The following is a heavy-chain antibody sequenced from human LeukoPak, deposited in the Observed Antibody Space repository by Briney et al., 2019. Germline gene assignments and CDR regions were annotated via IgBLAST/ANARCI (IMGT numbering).Heavy chain of an antibody. D-gene: IGHD2-2*01. J-gene: IGHJ4*02. Sequence: PGGSLRLSCAASGFTFSSYSMNWVRQAPGKGLEWVSYISSSSSTIYYADSVKGRFTISRDNAKNSLYLQMNSLRAEDTAVYYCARDGPYCSSTSCHPGYWGQGTLVTVSS. CDR2: ISSSSSTI. CDR1: GFTFSSYS. CDR3: ARDGPYCSSTSCHPGY. V-gene: IGHV3-48*01.